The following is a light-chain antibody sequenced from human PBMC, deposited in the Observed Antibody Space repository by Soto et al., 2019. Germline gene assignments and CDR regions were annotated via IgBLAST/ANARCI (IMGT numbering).Light chain of an antibody. J-gene: IGKJ4*01. V-gene: IGKV1-5*03. CDR3: QQYNSYPLT. Sequence: DIQMTQSPSTLSASVGDRVTITCRASQSIRSWLAWYQQKPGKAPKLLIYMASSLESGVPSRFSGSGSGTEFTLSISSLQPDDFETYYCQQYNSYPLTFGGGTKVEIK. CDR1: QSIRSW. CDR2: MAS.